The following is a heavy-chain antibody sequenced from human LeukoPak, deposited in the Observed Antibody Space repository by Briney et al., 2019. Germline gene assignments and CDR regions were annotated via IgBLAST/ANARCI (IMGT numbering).Heavy chain of an antibody. D-gene: IGHD1-26*01. J-gene: IGHJ4*02. Sequence: SETLSLTCTVSGGSISSSSYYWGWIRQPPGKGLEWIGSIYYSGSTYYNPSLKSRVTISVDTSKNQFSLKLSSVTAADTAVYYCARAAYSGSYHSDYWGQGTLVTVSS. CDR2: IYYSGST. CDR3: ARAAYSGSYHSDY. V-gene: IGHV4-39*07. CDR1: GGSISSSSYY.